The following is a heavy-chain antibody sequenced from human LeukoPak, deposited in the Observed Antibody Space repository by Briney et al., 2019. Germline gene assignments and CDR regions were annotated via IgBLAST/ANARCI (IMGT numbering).Heavy chain of an antibody. V-gene: IGHV3-11*04. CDR1: GGSFSGYY. Sequence: LSLTCAVDGGSFSGYYWRWRRQAAGEGVEWISYISRTGSNIYYADSVKGRFTISTDNAKNSLYLQMNSLRAEDTAVYYCARLSSWTQLGHFDYWGQGSLVTVSS. J-gene: IGHJ4*02. D-gene: IGHD6-13*01. CDR2: ISRTGSNI. CDR3: ARLSSWTQLGHFDY.